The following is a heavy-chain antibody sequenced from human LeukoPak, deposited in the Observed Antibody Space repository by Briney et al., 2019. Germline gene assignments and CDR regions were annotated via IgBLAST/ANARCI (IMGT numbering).Heavy chain of an antibody. J-gene: IGHJ4*02. V-gene: IGHV3-21*01. Sequence: GGSLRFSCAASGFTFSSYSMNWVRQAPGKGLEWVSSISSSSSYIYYADSVKGRFTISRDDAKNSLYLQMNSLRAEDTAVYYCARDCSSTSCYLHYWGQGTLVTVSS. D-gene: IGHD2-2*01. CDR3: ARDCSSTSCYLHY. CDR2: ISSSSSYI. CDR1: GFTFSSYS.